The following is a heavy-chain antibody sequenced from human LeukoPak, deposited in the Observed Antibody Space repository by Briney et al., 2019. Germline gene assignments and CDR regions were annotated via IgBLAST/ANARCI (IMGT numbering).Heavy chain of an antibody. CDR3: ARVLKSGYDSYYYYGMDV. Sequence: QPGGSLRLSCAASGFPFSSYGMHWVRQAPGKGLEWVARLVYDARSDYANSVKGRFTISRDNSKNTLYLQMDSLSAEDTAVYYCARVLKSGYDSYYYYGMDVWGQGTTVTVSS. CDR1: GFPFSSYG. V-gene: IGHV3-30*02. CDR2: LVYDARSD. D-gene: IGHD5-12*01. J-gene: IGHJ6*02.